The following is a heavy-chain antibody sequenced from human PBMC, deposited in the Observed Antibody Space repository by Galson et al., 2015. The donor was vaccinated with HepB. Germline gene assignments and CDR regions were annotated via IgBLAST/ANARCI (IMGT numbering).Heavy chain of an antibody. J-gene: IGHJ4*02. CDR3: AKESSFGVVILQHGVLG. CDR1: GFTFSSYA. V-gene: IGHV3-23*01. Sequence: SLRLSCAASGFTFSSYAMSWVRQAPGKGLEWVSAISGSGENTYYADSVKGRFTISRDNSKNTLYLQMNSLRAEDTAVYYCAKESSFGVVILQHGVLGWGQGTLVTVSS. CDR2: ISGSGENT. D-gene: IGHD3-3*01.